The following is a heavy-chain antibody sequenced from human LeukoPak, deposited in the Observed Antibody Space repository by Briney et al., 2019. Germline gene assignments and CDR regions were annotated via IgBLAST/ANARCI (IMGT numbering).Heavy chain of an antibody. CDR2: ISGSGGST. Sequence: PGGSLRLSCAASGFTFSSYAVSWVRQAPGKGLEWVSAISGSGGSTYYADSVKGRFTISRDNSKNTLYLQMNSLRAEDTAVYYCAKDPWAAAGTGDWFDPWGQGTLVTVSS. CDR3: AKDPWAAAGTGDWFDP. CDR1: GFTFSSYA. V-gene: IGHV3-23*01. D-gene: IGHD6-13*01. J-gene: IGHJ5*02.